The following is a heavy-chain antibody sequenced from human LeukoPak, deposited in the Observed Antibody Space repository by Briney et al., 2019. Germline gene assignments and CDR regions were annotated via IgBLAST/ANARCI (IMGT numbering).Heavy chain of an antibody. CDR1: GGSISSYY. V-gene: IGHV4-59*08. J-gene: IGHJ4*02. Sequence: SETLSLTCTVSGGSISSYYWSWIRQPPGKGLEWVGYISYSGNTNYNPSLKSRVTISVDTSKNQFSRKRSSVTAADTAVYYCARQGGYIAPLAFWGQGTLVTVSA. D-gene: IGHD6-13*01. CDR2: ISYSGNT. CDR3: ARQGGYIAPLAF.